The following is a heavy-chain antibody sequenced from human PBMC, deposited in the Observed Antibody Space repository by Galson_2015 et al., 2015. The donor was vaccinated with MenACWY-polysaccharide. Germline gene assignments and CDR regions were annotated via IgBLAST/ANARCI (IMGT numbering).Heavy chain of an antibody. CDR1: GYTLTELS. Sequence: SVKVSCKVSGYTLTELSMHWVRQAPGKGLEWMGGFDPEDGETIYAQKFQGRVTMTEDTSTDTAYMELSSLRSEDTAVYYCATVLDDFWRYFDYWGQGTLVTVSS. CDR2: FDPEDGET. D-gene: IGHD3-3*01. V-gene: IGHV1-24*01. J-gene: IGHJ4*02. CDR3: ATVLDDFWRYFDY.